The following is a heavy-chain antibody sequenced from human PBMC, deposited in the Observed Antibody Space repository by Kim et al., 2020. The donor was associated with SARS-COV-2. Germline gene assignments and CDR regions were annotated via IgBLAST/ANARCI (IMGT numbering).Heavy chain of an antibody. J-gene: IGHJ4*02. CDR3: ARDCSSTSCYFDY. Sequence: YAQKLQGRVTMTTDTSTSTAYMELRSLRSDDTAVYYCARDCSSTSCYFDYWGQGTLVTVSS. V-gene: IGHV1-18*01. D-gene: IGHD2-2*01.